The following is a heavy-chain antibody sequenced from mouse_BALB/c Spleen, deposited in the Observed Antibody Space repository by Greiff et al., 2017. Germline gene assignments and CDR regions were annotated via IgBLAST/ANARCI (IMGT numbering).Heavy chain of an antibody. V-gene: IGHV6-6*02. Sequence: EVQLQQSGGGLVQPGGSMKLSCVASGFTFSNYWMNWVRQSPEKGLEWVAEIRLKSNNYATHYAESVKGRFTISRDDSKSSVYLQMNNLRAEDTGIYYCTRDGNYYFDYWGQGTTLTVSS. J-gene: IGHJ2*01. CDR3: TRDGNYYFDY. CDR1: GFTFSNYW. CDR2: IRLKSNNYAT. D-gene: IGHD2-1*01.